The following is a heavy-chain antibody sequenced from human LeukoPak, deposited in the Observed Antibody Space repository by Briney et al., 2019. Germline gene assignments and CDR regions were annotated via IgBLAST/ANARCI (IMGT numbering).Heavy chain of an antibody. Sequence: GGSLRLSCAGSGFTFSSYAMSWVRQAPGKGLEWVSAISGSGGSTYYADSVKGRFTISRDNAKNSLYLQMNSLRAEDTAVYYCARRLPYFDYWGQGTLVTVSS. CDR2: ISGSGGST. CDR3: ARRLPYFDY. J-gene: IGHJ4*02. V-gene: IGHV3-23*01. CDR1: GFTFSSYA.